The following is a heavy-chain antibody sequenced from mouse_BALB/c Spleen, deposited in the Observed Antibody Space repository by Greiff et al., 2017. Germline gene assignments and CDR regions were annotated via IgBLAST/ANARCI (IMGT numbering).Heavy chain of an antibody. Sequence: QVQLQQSGAELVRPGTSVKISCKASGYTFTNYWLGWVKQRPGHGLEWIGDIYPGGGYTNYNEKFKGKATLTADTSSSTAYMQLSSLTSEDSAVYFCARRGYGNLWYFDVWGAGTTVTVSS. V-gene: IGHV1-63*02. CDR3: ARRGYGNLWYFDV. CDR2: IYPGGGYT. D-gene: IGHD2-10*02. J-gene: IGHJ1*01. CDR1: GYTFTNYW.